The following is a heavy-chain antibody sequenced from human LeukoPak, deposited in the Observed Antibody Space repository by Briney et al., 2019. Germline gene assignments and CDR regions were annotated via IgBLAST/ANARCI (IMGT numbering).Heavy chain of an antibody. V-gene: IGHV4-39*01. CDR2: IYYSGST. CDR1: GGSISSSSYY. Sequence: SSETLSLTCTVSGGSISSSSYYWGWIRQPPGKGLGWIGSIYYSGSTYYNPSLKSRVTISVDTSKNQFSLKLSSVTAADTAVYYCATSGWYLLPGVYWGQGTLVTVSS. D-gene: IGHD6-19*01. J-gene: IGHJ4*02. CDR3: ATSGWYLLPGVY.